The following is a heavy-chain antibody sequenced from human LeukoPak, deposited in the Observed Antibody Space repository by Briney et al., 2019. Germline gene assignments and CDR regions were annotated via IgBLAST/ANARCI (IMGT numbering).Heavy chain of an antibody. CDR1: AFTFSNYA. Sequence: GGSLRLSCAASAFTFSNYAMNWVRQAPGKGLEWVSDISGSGDGTYYADSVKGRFTISRDNSKNTLYLQMKSLRAEDTAVYYCAKAGEQQWLRMHFDNWGQGTLVSVSS. V-gene: IGHV3-23*01. CDR2: ISGSGDGT. CDR3: AKAGEQQWLRMHFDN. J-gene: IGHJ4*02. D-gene: IGHD5-18*01.